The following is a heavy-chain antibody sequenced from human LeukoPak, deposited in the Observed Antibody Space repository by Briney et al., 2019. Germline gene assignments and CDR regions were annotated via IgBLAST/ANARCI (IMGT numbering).Heavy chain of an antibody. CDR3: ARVRDDYGGRLFDS. J-gene: IGHJ4*02. D-gene: IGHD4-17*01. Sequence: SETLSLTCTVSGGSISSYYWSWIRQPPGKGLEWIGYIYYSGSTNYNPSLKSRVTISVDTSKNQFSLKPRSVTAADTAVYYCARVRDDYGGRLFDSWGQGTLVTVSS. CDR1: GGSISSYY. CDR2: IYYSGST. V-gene: IGHV4-59*01.